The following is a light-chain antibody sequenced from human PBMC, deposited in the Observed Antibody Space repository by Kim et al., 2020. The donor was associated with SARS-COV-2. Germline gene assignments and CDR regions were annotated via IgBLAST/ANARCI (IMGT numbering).Light chain of an antibody. CDR3: QQYGSSPT. V-gene: IGKV3-20*01. CDR1: QIVSSNY. J-gene: IGKJ4*01. CDR2: DAS. Sequence: LSPGDRATLSCRASQIVSSNYLAWYQQKPGQAPRLLIYDASSRATGTPDRFSGSGSGTDFTLTISRLGPEDLAVYYWQQYGSSPTFGGGTKVDIK.